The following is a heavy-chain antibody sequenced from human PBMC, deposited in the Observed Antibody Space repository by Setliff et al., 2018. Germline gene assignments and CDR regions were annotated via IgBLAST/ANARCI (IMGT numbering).Heavy chain of an antibody. CDR3: ARENGYCSGGACYFMFDY. J-gene: IGHJ4*02. CDR1: GGSSSSHY. Sequence: SETLSLTCTVSGGSSSSHYWSWIRQPPGKGLEWIGYIHYSGTTNYNPSLKSRVTLSLDTAKNQFSLELTAVTAADTALYYCARENGYCSGGACYFMFDYWGQGTLVTVSS. V-gene: IGHV4-59*11. D-gene: IGHD2-15*01. CDR2: IHYSGTT.